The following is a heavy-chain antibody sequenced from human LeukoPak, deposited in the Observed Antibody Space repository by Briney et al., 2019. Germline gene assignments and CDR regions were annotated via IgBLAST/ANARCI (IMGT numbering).Heavy chain of an antibody. CDR2: KYYSGSA. V-gene: IGHV4-31*03. CDR1: GVSVSDGRYY. D-gene: IGHD2-2*01. Sequence: SETLSLTCNASGVSVSDGRYYWTWIRQHPGKGLEWIGYKYYSGSAKYNPSLKSRLTISVDTSKNQFSLQLTSVTAADTATYYCATPYCSSISCLDVFSMWGQGTRVTVSS. CDR3: ATPYCSSISCLDVFSM. J-gene: IGHJ3*02.